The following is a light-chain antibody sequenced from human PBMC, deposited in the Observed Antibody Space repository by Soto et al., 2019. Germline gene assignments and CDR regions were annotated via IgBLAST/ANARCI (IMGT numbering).Light chain of an antibody. J-gene: IGKJ3*01. V-gene: IGKV3-20*01. CDR1: QSVSSSY. CDR2: GAS. CDR3: QQYGSSLFT. Sequence: EIVLTQSPGTLSLSPGERATLSCRASQSVSSSYLAGYPQKPGQAPRLLIYGASSRATGIPDRFSGSGSGTGCTLTISRPEPEGFGVDYCQQYGSSLFTCVAGTKVDIK.